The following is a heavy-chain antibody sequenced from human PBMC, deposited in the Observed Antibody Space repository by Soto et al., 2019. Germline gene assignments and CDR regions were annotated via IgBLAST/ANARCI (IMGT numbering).Heavy chain of an antibody. D-gene: IGHD2-2*01. Sequence: QVQLVQSGAEVKKPGSSVKVSYKASGGTFRTYTVIWVRQAPGQGLEWMGRILPMVDITNSAQSFQGRLTMTADKSTSTVYLELSSLRFEDTALYYCTLGSWSAETFDIWGRGTMVTVSS. J-gene: IGHJ3*02. CDR2: ILPMVDIT. CDR3: TLGSWSAETFDI. V-gene: IGHV1-69*02. CDR1: GGTFRTYT.